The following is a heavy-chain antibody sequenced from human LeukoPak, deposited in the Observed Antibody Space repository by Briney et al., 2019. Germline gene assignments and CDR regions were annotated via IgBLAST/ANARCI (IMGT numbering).Heavy chain of an antibody. CDR1: GGSFSGYY. V-gene: IGHV4-34*01. CDR3: ASVSRGMDV. J-gene: IGHJ6*02. CDR2: INHSGST. Sequence: SETLSLTCAVYGGSFSGYYWSWIRQPPGKGLEWIGEINHSGSTNYNPSLKSRVAISVDTSKNQFSLKLSSVTAADTAVYYCASVSRGMDVWGQGTTVTVSS.